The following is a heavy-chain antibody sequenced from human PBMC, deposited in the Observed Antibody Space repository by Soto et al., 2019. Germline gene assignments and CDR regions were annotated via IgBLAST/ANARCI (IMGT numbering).Heavy chain of an antibody. CDR2: LYYDGKI. CDR3: ARDRAAYTGEGRHFYYYAMDV. D-gene: IGHD7-27*01. J-gene: IGHJ6*02. Sequence: QVRLQQSGPGLGKASETLYLSCTVFGTKIDCYYLSWIRQPPGQGLEWMGYLYYDGKIKYNPSLESRVTISVDTSKTQFSLTLTSVTAADTAVYFCARDRAAYTGEGRHFYYYAMDVWGQGTTVTVSS. CDR1: GTKIDCYY. V-gene: IGHV4-59*01.